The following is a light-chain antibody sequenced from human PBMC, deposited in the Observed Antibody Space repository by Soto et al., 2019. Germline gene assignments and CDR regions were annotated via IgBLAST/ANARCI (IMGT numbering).Light chain of an antibody. Sequence: IVVTQSAGTLSLSPGERATLSCRASQSVSSSYLAWYQQKPGQAPRLLIYGTSSRATGIPDRFSGSGSGTDFTLTISRLEPEDFAVYYCQQYGSSPTFGQGTKV. CDR2: GTS. V-gene: IGKV3-20*01. CDR3: QQYGSSPT. CDR1: QSVSSSY. J-gene: IGKJ1*01.